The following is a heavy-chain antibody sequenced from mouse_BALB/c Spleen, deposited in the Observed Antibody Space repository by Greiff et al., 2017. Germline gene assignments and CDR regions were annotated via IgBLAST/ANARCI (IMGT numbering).Heavy chain of an antibody. Sequence: VQLHQSGPELVKPGASVKISCKASGYNFTDFYINWVKQKPGQGLEWIGWIYPGSGNTKYNEKFKGKATLTVDTSSSTAYMQLSSLTSEDTAVYFCARNPYYGRSYWYFDVWGAGTTVTVSS. CDR3: ARNPYYGRSYWYFDV. CDR2: IYPGSGNT. J-gene: IGHJ1*01. V-gene: IGHV1-84*02. D-gene: IGHD1-1*01. CDR1: GYNFTDFY.